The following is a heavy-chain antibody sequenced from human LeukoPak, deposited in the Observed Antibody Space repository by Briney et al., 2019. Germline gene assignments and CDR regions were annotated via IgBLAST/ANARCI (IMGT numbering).Heavy chain of an antibody. CDR2: INPNSGGT. CDR3: AREGPIVGATHLVDY. V-gene: IGHV1-2*02. Sequence: ASVKVSCKASGYTFTDYYMHWVRQAPGQGLEWLGWINPNSGGTNYAQKFQGRATMTRDTSISTAYMELSRLRSDDTAVYYCAREGPIVGATHLVDYWAREPWSPSPQ. J-gene: IGHJ4*02. D-gene: IGHD1-26*01. CDR1: GYTFTDYY.